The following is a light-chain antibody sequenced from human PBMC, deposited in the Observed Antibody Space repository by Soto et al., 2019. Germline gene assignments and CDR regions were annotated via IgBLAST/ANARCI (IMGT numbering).Light chain of an antibody. CDR3: QQYNTSSLT. V-gene: IGKV1-5*03. Sequence: DIQMTQSPSTLSASVGDRVTITCRASQSISTWLAWYQQKPGKAPKLLIYKASSLESGVPSRFSGSGSGTEVALTISSLQPDDFATYYCQQYNTSSLTFGGGTKVEIK. CDR2: KAS. CDR1: QSISTW. J-gene: IGKJ4*01.